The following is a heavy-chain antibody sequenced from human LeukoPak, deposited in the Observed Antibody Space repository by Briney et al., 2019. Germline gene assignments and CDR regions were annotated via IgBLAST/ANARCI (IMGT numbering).Heavy chain of an antibody. CDR3: ARAVAGLDGYNGY. CDR1: GFTFSNYR. J-gene: IGHJ4*02. CDR2: ISSSGNDI. Sequence: GGSLRLSCAASGFTFSNYRMNWVRQAPGKGLEWVSSISSSGNDISYADSVKGRFTISRDNGKNSLLLQLNSLRAEDTAVYYCARAVAGLDGYNGYWGQGTLVTVSS. V-gene: IGHV3-21*01. D-gene: IGHD5-24*01.